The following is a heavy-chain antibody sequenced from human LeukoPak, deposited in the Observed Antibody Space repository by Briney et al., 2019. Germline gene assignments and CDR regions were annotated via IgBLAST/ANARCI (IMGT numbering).Heavy chain of an antibody. CDR3: AKDPMSIAAPADFDY. V-gene: IGHV3-23*01. D-gene: IGHD6-6*01. CDR2: ISGSGGIT. J-gene: IGHJ4*02. CDR1: GFTFSSYA. Sequence: GGSLRLSCAASGFTFSSYAMSWVRQAPGKGLEWVSAISGSGGITYYADSVKGRFTISRDNTKNTLYLQMNSLRAEDTAVYYCAKDPMSIAAPADFDYWGQGTLVTVSS.